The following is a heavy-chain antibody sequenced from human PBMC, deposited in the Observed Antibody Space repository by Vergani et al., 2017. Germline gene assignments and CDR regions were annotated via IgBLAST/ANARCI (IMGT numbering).Heavy chain of an antibody. Sequence: QLQLQESGPGLVKPSETLSLTCTVSGGSISSSSYYWSWIRQPPGKGLEWIGYIYYSGSTNYNPSLKSRVTISVDTSKNQFSLKLSSVTAADTAVYYCARGGYDILTGYFMSLDYWGQGTLVTVSS. CDR2: IYYSGST. CDR3: ARGGYDILTGYFMSLDY. CDR1: GGSISSSSYY. D-gene: IGHD3-9*01. V-gene: IGHV4-61*01. J-gene: IGHJ4*02.